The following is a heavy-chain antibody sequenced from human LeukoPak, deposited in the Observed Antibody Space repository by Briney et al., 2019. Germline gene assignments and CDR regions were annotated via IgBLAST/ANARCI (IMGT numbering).Heavy chain of an antibody. CDR1: GFTFSTYL. CDR3: VSFYETY. J-gene: IGHJ4*02. CDR2: INTDGSIT. D-gene: IGHD2-2*01. Sequence: GGSLRLSCAASGFTFSTYLMHWVRQAPGKGLVWVSRINTDGSITTYADSVKGRFTISKDNAKNTVYLQMNNLRAEDTAVYYCVSFYETYWGRGTLVTVSS. V-gene: IGHV3-74*03.